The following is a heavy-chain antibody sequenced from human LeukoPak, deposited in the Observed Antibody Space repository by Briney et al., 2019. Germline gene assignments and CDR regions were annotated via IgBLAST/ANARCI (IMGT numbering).Heavy chain of an antibody. CDR1: GGSISSYY. V-gene: IGHV4-59*08. CDR3: ASHVYYYGMDV. CDR2: IYYSGST. Sequence: SETLSLTCTVSGGSISSYYWSWIRQPPGKGLEWIGYIYYSGSTNYNPSLKSRVTISVDTSKNQFSLKLSSVTAADTAVYYCASHVYYYGMDVWGQGTTVTVSS. J-gene: IGHJ6*02.